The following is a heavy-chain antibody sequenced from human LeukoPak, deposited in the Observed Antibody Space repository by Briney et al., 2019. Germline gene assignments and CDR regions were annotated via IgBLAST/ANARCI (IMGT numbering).Heavy chain of an antibody. CDR1: GFTFSSYA. D-gene: IGHD6-6*01. CDR2: ISGSGGST. CDR3: AKKGEQLGDYYYYYMDV. J-gene: IGHJ6*03. V-gene: IGHV3-23*01. Sequence: GGSLRLSCAASGFTFSSYAMSWVRQAPGKGLEWVSAISGSGGSTYYADSVNGRFTTSRDNSKNTLDLQMNSLRAEDTAVYYCAKKGEQLGDYYYYYMDVWGKGTTVTVSS.